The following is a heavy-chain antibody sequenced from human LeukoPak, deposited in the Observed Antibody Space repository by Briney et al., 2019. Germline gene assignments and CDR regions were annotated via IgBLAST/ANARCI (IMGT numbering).Heavy chain of an antibody. J-gene: IGHJ3*02. V-gene: IGHV3-21*01. D-gene: IGHD2-15*01. CDR3: ASSFVSLETSADDAFDI. Sequence: GGSLRLSCAASGFTFSSYSMNWVRQAPGKGLEWVSSISSSSSYIYYADSVKGRFTISRDNAKNSLYLQMNSLRAEDTAVYYCASSFVSLETSADDAFDIWGQGTMVTVSS. CDR1: GFTFSSYS. CDR2: ISSSSSYI.